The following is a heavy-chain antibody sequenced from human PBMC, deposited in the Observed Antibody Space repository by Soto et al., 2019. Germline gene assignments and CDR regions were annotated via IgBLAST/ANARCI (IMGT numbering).Heavy chain of an antibody. CDR1: GGSISSGGYY. CDR3: AREISVAGGHFDY. CDR2: IYYSGST. D-gene: IGHD6-19*01. Sequence: SETLSLTCTVSGGSISSGGYYWSWIRQHPGKGLEWIGYIYYSGSTYYNPSLKSRVTISVDTSKNSLYLQMNSLRDEDTAVYYCAREISVAGGHFDYWGQGTLVTVSS. V-gene: IGHV4-31*03. J-gene: IGHJ4*02.